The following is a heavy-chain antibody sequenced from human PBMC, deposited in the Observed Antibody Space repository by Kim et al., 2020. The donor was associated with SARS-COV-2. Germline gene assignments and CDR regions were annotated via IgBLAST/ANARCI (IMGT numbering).Heavy chain of an antibody. CDR2: IGTAGDT. J-gene: IGHJ6*02. CDR3: ARGGGYCSGGSCYYYYGMDV. V-gene: IGHV3-13*01. D-gene: IGHD2-15*01. Sequence: GGSLRLSCAASGFTFSSYDMHWVRQATGKGLEWVSAIGTAGDTYYPGSVKGRFTISRENAKNSLYLQMNSLRAGDTAVYYCARGGGYCSGGSCYYYYGMDVWGQGTTVTVSS. CDR1: GFTFSSYD.